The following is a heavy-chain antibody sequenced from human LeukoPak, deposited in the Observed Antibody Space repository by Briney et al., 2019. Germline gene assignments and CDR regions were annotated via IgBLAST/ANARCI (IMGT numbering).Heavy chain of an antibody. D-gene: IGHD6-19*01. V-gene: IGHV1-2*02. CDR3: ARDITYSSGWYSIEVDWFDP. CDR1: GYTFTGYY. J-gene: IGHJ5*02. Sequence: GASVKVSCKASGYTFTGYYMHWVRQAPGQGLEWMGWINPNSGGTNYAQKFQGRVTMTRDTSISTAYMELSRLRSDDTAVYYCARDITYSSGWYSIEVDWFDPWGQGTLVTVSS. CDR2: INPNSGGT.